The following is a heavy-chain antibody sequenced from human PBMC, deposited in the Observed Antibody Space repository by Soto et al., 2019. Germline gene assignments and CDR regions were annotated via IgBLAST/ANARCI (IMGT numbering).Heavy chain of an antibody. V-gene: IGHV3-30-3*01. Sequence: QVQLVESGGGVVQPGRSLRLSCAASGFTFSSYAMHWVRQAPGKGLEWVAVISYDGSNKYYADSVKGRFTISRDNSKNTLYLQMNSLRAEDTAVYYCARELKVPGSYYYYGMDVWGQGTTVTVSS. D-gene: IGHD3-10*01. CDR3: ARELKVPGSYYYYGMDV. J-gene: IGHJ6*02. CDR1: GFTFSSYA. CDR2: ISYDGSNK.